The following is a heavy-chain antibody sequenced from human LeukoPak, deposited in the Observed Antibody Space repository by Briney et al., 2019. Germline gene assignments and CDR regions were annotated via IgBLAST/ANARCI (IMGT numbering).Heavy chain of an antibody. CDR2: INPNSGGT. CDR3: ARPTMIVVVLSVYYFDY. V-gene: IGHV1-2*02. CDR1: GYTFTGYY. Sequence: GASVKVSCKASGYTFTGYYMHWVRQAPGQGLEWMGWINPNSGGTNYAQKVQGRVTMTRDTSISTAYMELSRLRSDDTAVYYCARPTMIVVVLSVYYFDYWGQGTLVTVSS. D-gene: IGHD3-22*01. J-gene: IGHJ4*02.